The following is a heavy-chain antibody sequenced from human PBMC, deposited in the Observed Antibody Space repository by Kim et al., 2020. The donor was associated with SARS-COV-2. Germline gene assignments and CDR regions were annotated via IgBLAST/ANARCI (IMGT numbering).Heavy chain of an antibody. CDR2: IYGNDEK. D-gene: IGHD2-8*01. CDR3: AHDSPGLYGVDV. CDR1: GFSLTPDRLVG. J-gene: IGHJ6*02. V-gene: IGHV2-5*01. Sequence: SGPTLVNPTQTLTLTCSFSGFSLTPDRLVGVTWVRQPPGKALEWLALIYGNDEKRYTPSLKSRLNIAKDTTENRVVLTLTNVDPVDTGTYYCAHDSPGLYGVDVWGQGTTVTVSS.